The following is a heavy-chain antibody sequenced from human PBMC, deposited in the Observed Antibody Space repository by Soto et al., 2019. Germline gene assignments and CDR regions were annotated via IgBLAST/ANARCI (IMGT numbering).Heavy chain of an antibody. CDR1: RFTFSNYA. CDR3: ARTASDGFDAFDI. Sequence: PGGSLRLYCAASRFTFSNYAMSWVRQAPGKGLEWVSAISASGRSTYYADSVRGRFTISRDNSKNMLYLQLNRLRAEDTAVYYCARTASDGFDAFDIWGQGTMVTVSS. D-gene: IGHD5-12*01. J-gene: IGHJ3*02. CDR2: ISASGRST. V-gene: IGHV3-23*01.